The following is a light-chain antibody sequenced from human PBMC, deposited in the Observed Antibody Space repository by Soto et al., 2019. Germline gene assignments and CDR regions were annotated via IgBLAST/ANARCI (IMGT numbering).Light chain of an antibody. CDR1: SSDVGGYNY. V-gene: IGLV2-14*03. CDR2: DVS. J-gene: IGLJ1*01. Sequence: SALAQPASVSGSPGQSITISCTGTSSDVGGYNYVSWYQQHPVKAPKLLIYDVSDRPSGVSIRFSGSKSGNTASLPISGLQAEDEADYYCGSYTASSTLVFGTGTKVTVL. CDR3: GSYTASSTLV.